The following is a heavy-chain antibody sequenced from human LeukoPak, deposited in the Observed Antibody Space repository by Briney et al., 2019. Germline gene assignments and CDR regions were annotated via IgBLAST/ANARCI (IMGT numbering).Heavy chain of an antibody. CDR1: GYTFTSSD. CDR2: INPKSGRT. D-gene: IGHD6-13*01. J-gene: IGHJ4*02. V-gene: IGHV1-8*01. CDR3: ARGRSGLAAAGTYDY. Sequence: ASVKVSCKASGYTFTSSDINWVRQATGQGLEWMGWINPKSGRTGYAKKFQARVSMTMNTSISTAYMEVSSLRFEDTAVYYCARGRSGLAAAGTYDYWGQGTLITVSS.